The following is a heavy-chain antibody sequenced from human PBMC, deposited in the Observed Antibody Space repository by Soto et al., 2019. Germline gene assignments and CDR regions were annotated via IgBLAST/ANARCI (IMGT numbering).Heavy chain of an antibody. V-gene: IGHV1-46*01. J-gene: IGHJ4*02. D-gene: IGHD2-15*01. CDR3: ARPYCSGGSCYDYFDN. CDR1: GYTFTSYY. Sequence: GASVKVSCKASGYTFTSYYMHWVRQAPGQGLEWMGIINPSGGSTGYAQKFQDRVTMTRDTSTTTVYMDLSSLRAEDTAVYYCARPYCSGGSCYDYFDNWGQGTLVTVSS. CDR2: INPSGGST.